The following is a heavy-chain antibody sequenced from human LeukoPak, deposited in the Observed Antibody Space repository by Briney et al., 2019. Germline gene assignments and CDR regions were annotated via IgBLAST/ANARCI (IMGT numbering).Heavy chain of an antibody. CDR1: GYTFTSYG. D-gene: IGHD3-9*01. CDR3: ARWGDYDILTGYWY. CDR2: IIPILGIA. V-gene: IGHV1-69*04. Sequence: SVKVSCKASGYTFTSYGISWVRQAPGQGLEWMGRIIPILGIANYAQKFQGRVTITADKSTSTAYMGLSSLRSEDTAVYYCARWGDYDILTGYWYWGQGTLVTVSS. J-gene: IGHJ4*02.